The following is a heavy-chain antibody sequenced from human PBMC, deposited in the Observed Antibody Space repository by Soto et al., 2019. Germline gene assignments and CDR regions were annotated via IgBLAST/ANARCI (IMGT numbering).Heavy chain of an antibody. CDR2: ISSGSSYI. D-gene: IGHD5-12*01. CDR1: GFTFSTYS. CDR3: ATYTGSYYHYGMDV. J-gene: IGHJ6*02. V-gene: IGHV3-21*01. Sequence: EVQLVESGGGLVEPGGSLRLSCAASGFTFSTYSMNWVRQAPGKGLEWVSSISSGSSYIYYADSVKGRFTISRDNAHNSLYLQMNSLRAEDRAVYYCATYTGSYYHYGMDVWGQGTTVTVSS.